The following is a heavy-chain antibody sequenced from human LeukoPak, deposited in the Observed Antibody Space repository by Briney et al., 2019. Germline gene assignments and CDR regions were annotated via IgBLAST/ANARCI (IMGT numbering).Heavy chain of an antibody. CDR1: GFTFSLYG. CDR3: AKDRSIAAADYYFDY. J-gene: IGHJ4*02. Sequence: PGGSLRLSCAASGFTFSLYGMHWVRQAPGKGLEWLAVISHDGGDKHSADSVKGRSTISRDNSKNTLFLQMNSLRAEDTAVYYCAKDRSIAAADYYFDYWGQGTPATVSS. D-gene: IGHD6-13*01. V-gene: IGHV3-30*18. CDR2: ISHDGGDK.